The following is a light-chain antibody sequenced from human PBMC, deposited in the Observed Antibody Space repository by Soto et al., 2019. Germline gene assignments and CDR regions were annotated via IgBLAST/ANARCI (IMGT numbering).Light chain of an antibody. V-gene: IGLV2-14*01. CDR2: EVS. J-gene: IGLJ1*01. Sequence: QSALTQPASVSGSPGQSITISCTGTSSDVGGYNCVSWYQQHPGKAPKLLIYEVSNRPSGVSNRFSGSKSGITASLTISGLQAEDEADYYCSSYTSSSPYVFGTGTKLTVL. CDR1: SSDVGGYNC. CDR3: SSYTSSSPYV.